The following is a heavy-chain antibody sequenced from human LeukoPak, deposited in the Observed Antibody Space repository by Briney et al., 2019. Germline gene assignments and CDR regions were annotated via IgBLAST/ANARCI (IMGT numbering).Heavy chain of an antibody. CDR1: GFTFSTRW. CDR2: INEDGSEK. J-gene: IGHJ6*02. Sequence: GGSLRLSCAASGFTFSTRWMSWVRQAPGKGLEWVANINEDGSEKNYVESLKGRFTISRDNAKNSLYLQMNGLRAEDTALYYCARELGSYEGGYYGMDVWGQGTTVTVSS. CDR3: ARELGSYEGGYYGMDV. V-gene: IGHV3-7*01. D-gene: IGHD1-26*01.